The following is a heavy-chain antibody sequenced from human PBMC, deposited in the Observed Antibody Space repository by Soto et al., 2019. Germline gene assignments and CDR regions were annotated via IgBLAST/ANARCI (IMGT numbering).Heavy chain of an antibody. CDR3: ARDSGAAYGGYDSYCYYYMDV. Sequence: EVQLLESGGGLVQPGGSLRLSCAASGFTFRSYAMNWVRQAPGQGLEWVSAISGSGGSTYYAASVKGRFTISRDDSKSTLFLQMNSLRAEDTAFYYCARDSGAAYGGYDSYCYYYMDVWGKGTTVIVSS. V-gene: IGHV3-23*01. J-gene: IGHJ6*03. D-gene: IGHD4-17*01. CDR1: GFTFRSYA. CDR2: ISGSGGST.